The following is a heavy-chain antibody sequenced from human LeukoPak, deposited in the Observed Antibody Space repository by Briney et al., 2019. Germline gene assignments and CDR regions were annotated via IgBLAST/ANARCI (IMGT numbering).Heavy chain of an antibody. V-gene: IGHV4-34*01. CDR3: ARGGGAARPRYFDL. D-gene: IGHD6-6*01. CDR1: GASFSYYY. Sequence: SETLSLTCAVYGASFSYYYWGWVRQPPGKGLEWIGEMNQSGRANYNPSLKSRVTLSVDTSKNQFSLKLDSVTAADTAVYYCARGGGAARPRYFDLWGRGTLVTVSS. J-gene: IGHJ2*01. CDR2: MNQSGRA.